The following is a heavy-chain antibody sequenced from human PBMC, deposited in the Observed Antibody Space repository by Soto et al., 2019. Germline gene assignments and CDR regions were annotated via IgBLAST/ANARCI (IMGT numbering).Heavy chain of an antibody. D-gene: IGHD1-26*01. V-gene: IGHV3-73*01. J-gene: IGHJ6*02. CDR1: GFTFSGSA. Sequence: GGSLRLSCAASGFTFSGSAMHWVRQASGKGLEWVGRIRSKANSYATAYAASVKGRFTISRDDSKNTAYLQMNSLKTEDTAVYYCTRQTTRYSDYYYYYGMDVWGQGTTVTVSS. CDR3: TRQTTRYSDYYYYYGMDV. CDR2: IRSKANSYAT.